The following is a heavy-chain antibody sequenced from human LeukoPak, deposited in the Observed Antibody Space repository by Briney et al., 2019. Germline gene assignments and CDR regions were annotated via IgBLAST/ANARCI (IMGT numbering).Heavy chain of an antibody. J-gene: IGHJ3*01. D-gene: IGHD1-26*01. CDR3: GMSGDRVPLQDDVFDV. V-gene: IGHV5-51*01. Sequence: GESLKISCKVSGYSFTSYCIGWVRQMPGKGLEWMGIIYPGDSGPTYSPSFQGQVTISVDKSINTAYLQWSSLQASDTAMYYCGMSGDRVPLQDDVFDVWGQGTMVTVSS. CDR2: IYPGDSGP. CDR1: GYSFTSYC.